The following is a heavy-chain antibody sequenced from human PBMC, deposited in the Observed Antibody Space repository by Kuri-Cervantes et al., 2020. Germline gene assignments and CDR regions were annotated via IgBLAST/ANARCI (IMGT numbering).Heavy chain of an antibody. Sequence: GESLKISCAASGFTFSSYAMHWVRQAPGKGLEWVAVISYDGSNKYYADSVKGRFTISRDNSKNTLYLQMNSLRAEDTAVYYCAKETDYGDYLVFDYWSQGTLVTVSS. D-gene: IGHD4-17*01. V-gene: IGHV3-30-3*01. J-gene: IGHJ4*02. CDR3: AKETDYGDYLVFDY. CDR2: ISYDGSNK. CDR1: GFTFSSYA.